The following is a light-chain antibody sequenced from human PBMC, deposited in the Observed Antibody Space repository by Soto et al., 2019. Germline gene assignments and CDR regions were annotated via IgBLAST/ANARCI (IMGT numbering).Light chain of an antibody. CDR2: AAS. Sequence: IQMTQSPSSLYASIGDRVTITCRASQSISTFLNWYQQKSGKAPRLLISAASNLQSGVPARFSGSGSGTDFTLTISSLQPEDFATYYCQQSYSTLSITFGQGTRLEIK. CDR3: QQSYSTLSIT. CDR1: QSISTF. J-gene: IGKJ5*01. V-gene: IGKV1-39*01.